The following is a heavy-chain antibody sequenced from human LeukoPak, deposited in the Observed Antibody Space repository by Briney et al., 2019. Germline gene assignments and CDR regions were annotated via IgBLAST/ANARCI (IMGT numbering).Heavy chain of an antibody. D-gene: IGHD1-26*01. CDR2: IYYSGST. CDR1: GGSISSYY. V-gene: IGHV4-59*08. J-gene: IGHJ5*02. Sequence: PSETLSLTCTVSGGSISSYYWSWIRQPPGKGLEWIGYIYYSGSTNYNPSLKSRVTISVDTSKNQFSLKLSSVTAADTAVYYCARVHPLSGSYYLNWFDPWGQGTLVTVSS. CDR3: ARVHPLSGSYYLNWFDP.